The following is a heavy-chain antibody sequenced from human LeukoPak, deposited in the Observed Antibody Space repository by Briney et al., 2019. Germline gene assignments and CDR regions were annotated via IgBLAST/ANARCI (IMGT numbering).Heavy chain of an antibody. J-gene: IGHJ4*02. CDR2: ISYGGST. CDR1: GGSISSDSNY. V-gene: IGHV4-39*01. D-gene: IGHD2-21*01. Sequence: SETLSLTCTVSGGSISSDSNYWAWIRQPPGRGLEWIGSISYGGSTYYSPSLESRVTISVDTSKNQFSLRLSSVTAADTAVYYCARQALWFFDHWGQGTLVTVSS. CDR3: ARQALWFFDH.